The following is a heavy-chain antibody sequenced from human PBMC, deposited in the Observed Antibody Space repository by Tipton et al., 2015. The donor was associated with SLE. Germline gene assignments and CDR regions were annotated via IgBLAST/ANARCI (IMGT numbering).Heavy chain of an antibody. J-gene: IGHJ4*02. D-gene: IGHD3-10*01. Sequence: SLRLSCTASGFSFSTYGMHWVRQAPGKGLEWVALIWYDGGNKYYADSVKGRCTISRDNSNNTLYLHLSSLRAEDTGVYYCAKDSTMVQGKDYWGQGTLVTVSS. CDR2: IWYDGGNK. CDR3: AKDSTMVQGKDY. V-gene: IGHV3-33*06. CDR1: GFSFSTYG.